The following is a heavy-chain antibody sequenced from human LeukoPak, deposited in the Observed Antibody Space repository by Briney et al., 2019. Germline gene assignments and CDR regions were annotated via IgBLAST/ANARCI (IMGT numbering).Heavy chain of an antibody. D-gene: IGHD6-13*01. CDR3: ARDWDVYAGIAAAGTHSYYYYMDV. CDR2: ISYDGSNK. Sequence: GRSLRLSCAASGFTFSSYAMHWVRQAPGKGLEWVAVISYDGSNKYYADSVKGRFTISRDNSKNTLYLQMNSLRAEDTAVYYCARDWDVYAGIAAAGTHSYYYYMDVWGKGTTVTVSS. V-gene: IGHV3-30-3*01. J-gene: IGHJ6*03. CDR1: GFTFSSYA.